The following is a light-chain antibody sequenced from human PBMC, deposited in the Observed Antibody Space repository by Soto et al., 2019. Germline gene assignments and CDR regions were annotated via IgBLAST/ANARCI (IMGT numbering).Light chain of an antibody. CDR2: GAS. J-gene: IGKJ1*01. V-gene: IGKV3-15*01. CDR3: QQYNNWPPDRT. CDR1: QSVSSN. Sequence: EIVMTQSPATLSVSPGERATLSCRASQSVSSNLAWYQQKPGQAPRLLIYGASTRATGIPARFSGSGSGTAFTLTISRLQSEDFAIYFCQQYNNWPPDRTFGQGTKVEIK.